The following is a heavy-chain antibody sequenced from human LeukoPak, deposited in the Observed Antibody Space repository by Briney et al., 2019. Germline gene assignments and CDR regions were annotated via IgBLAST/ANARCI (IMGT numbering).Heavy chain of an antibody. CDR2: VTGGGGST. J-gene: IGHJ4*02. Sequence: GGSLRLSCAASGFTFSSYAVSWVRQAPGKGLEWVSTVTGGGGSTYYADSVKGRFTISRDNSKNTLYLQMNSLTAEDTAVYYCAKFREGVIDHWGQGTLVTVSS. D-gene: IGHD3-10*01. V-gene: IGHV3-23*01. CDR1: GFTFSSYA. CDR3: AKFREGVIDH.